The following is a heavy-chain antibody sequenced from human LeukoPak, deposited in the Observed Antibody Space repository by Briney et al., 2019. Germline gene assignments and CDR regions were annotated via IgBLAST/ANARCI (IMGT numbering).Heavy chain of an antibody. D-gene: IGHD3-9*01. J-gene: IGHJ4*02. Sequence: ASVKVSCMTSGYTFSNYYMHWVRQAPGQGLEWMGMINPSGGSTTYARKFQGRVTMARDMSTSTVYMELKTLTSEDTAVYYCAREGAQSKPLGGYDILTGYLLYWGQGALVTVSS. CDR3: AREGAQSKPLGGYDILTGYLLY. CDR1: GYTFSNYY. V-gene: IGHV1-46*01. CDR2: INPSGGST.